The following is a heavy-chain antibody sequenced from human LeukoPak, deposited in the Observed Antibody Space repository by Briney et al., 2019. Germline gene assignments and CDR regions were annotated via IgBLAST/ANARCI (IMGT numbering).Heavy chain of an antibody. Sequence: GGSLRLSCAASGFTFSSYEMNWVRQAPGKGLEWVSYISSSGSTIYYADSVKGRFTISRDNAKNTLYLQMNSLRAEDTAVYYCARESPFLANSSSWYRSYYYYYMDVWGKGTTVTISS. CDR1: GFTFSSYE. V-gene: IGHV3-48*03. D-gene: IGHD6-13*01. CDR3: ARESPFLANSSSWYRSYYYYYMDV. CDR2: ISSSGSTI. J-gene: IGHJ6*03.